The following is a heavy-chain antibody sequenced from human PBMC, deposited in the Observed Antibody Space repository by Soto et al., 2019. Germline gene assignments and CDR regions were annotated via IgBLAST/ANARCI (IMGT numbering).Heavy chain of an antibody. J-gene: IGHJ4*02. CDR2: INAGNGNT. V-gene: IGHV1-3*01. D-gene: IGHD2-21*02. CDR3: AGSIVVVTAADY. Sequence: QVQLVQSGAEVKKPGASVKVSCKASGYTFTSYAMHWVRQAPGQRLEWMGWINAGNGNTKYSQKFQGRVTISRDTSASTAYMELSSLRSEDTAVYYCAGSIVVVTAADYWGQGTLVTVSS. CDR1: GYTFTSYA.